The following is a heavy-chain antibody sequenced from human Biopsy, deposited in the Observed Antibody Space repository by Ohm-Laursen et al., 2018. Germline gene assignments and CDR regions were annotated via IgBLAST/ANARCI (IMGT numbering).Heavy chain of an antibody. J-gene: IGHJ6*02. CDR1: GFNFGNYG. V-gene: IGHV3-33*06. CDR3: AKDWFPYADYGRAHGVDV. CDR2: IWHDERNK. D-gene: IGHD3-16*01. Sequence: SLRLSCAASGFNFGNYGMHWVRQAPGKGLAWVAVIWHDERNKQYADSVKGRVTISRDNSKNTLYLQMNSLRPEDTAVYYCAKDWFPYADYGRAHGVDVWGQGTTVTVSS.